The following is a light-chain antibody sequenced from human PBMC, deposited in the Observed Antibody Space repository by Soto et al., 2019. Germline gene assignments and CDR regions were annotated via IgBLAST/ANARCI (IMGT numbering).Light chain of an antibody. CDR2: DAS. V-gene: IGKV3-11*01. J-gene: IGKJ4*01. CDR3: QQRSNWGVT. CDR1: QRISSY. Sequence: EIVLTQSPATLSLSHGERATLSCRASQRISSYLAWYQQKPGQAPSLLIYDASNRATGVPARFSASGSGTDFTLTISSLAAEDFAVYYCQQRSNWGVTFGGGTKVDI.